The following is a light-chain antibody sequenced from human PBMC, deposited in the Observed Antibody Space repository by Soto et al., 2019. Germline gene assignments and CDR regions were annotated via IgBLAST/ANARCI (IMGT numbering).Light chain of an antibody. CDR2: EVS. CDR1: SSDVVNYNY. J-gene: IGLJ3*02. V-gene: IGLV2-14*01. Sequence: QSALTQPASVSGSPGQSITISCTGSSSDVVNYNYVSWYQQHPGKAPKLMIYEVSNRPSRVSNRFSGSKSGNTASLTISGLQAEDEANYYCSSYTSGSTPWVFGGGTKLTVL. CDR3: SSYTSGSTPWV.